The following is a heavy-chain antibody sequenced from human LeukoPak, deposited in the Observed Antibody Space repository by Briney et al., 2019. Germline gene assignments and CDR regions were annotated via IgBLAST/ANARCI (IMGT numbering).Heavy chain of an antibody. CDR1: GFIFSYAW. CDR3: TTPDTAMITY. V-gene: IGHV3-15*01. D-gene: IGHD5-18*01. J-gene: IGHJ4*02. CDR2: IKSKTAGGTR. Sequence: GGSLRLSCAAPGFIFSYAWMSWLRQARGKGQESVGRIKSKTAGGTRDYSAPVKGRFSISRDGSKNTLFLQMGSLKTEDTAVYYCTTPDTAMITYWGPGTLVTVSS.